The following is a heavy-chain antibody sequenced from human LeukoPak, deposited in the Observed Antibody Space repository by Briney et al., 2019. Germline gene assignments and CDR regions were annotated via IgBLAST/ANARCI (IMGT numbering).Heavy chain of an antibody. CDR1: GGTFSSYA. CDR3: ARDLLGSHDDY. V-gene: IGHV1-2*02. Sequence: ASVKVSCKASGGTFSSYAISWVRQAPGQGLEWMGWINPNSGGTNYAQKFQGRVTMTRDTSISTAYMELSRLRSDDTAVYYCARDLLGSHDDYWGQGTLVTVSS. CDR2: INPNSGGT. J-gene: IGHJ4*02.